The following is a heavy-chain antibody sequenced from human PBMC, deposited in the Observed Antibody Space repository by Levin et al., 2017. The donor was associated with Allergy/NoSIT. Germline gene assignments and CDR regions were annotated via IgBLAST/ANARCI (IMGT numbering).Heavy chain of an antibody. Sequence: LRLSCTVSGGSISSGGYYWSWIRQHPGKGLEWIGYIYYSGSTYYNPSLKSRVTISVDTSKNQFSLKLSTVTAADTAVYYCARDREATIDYWGQGTLVTVSS. CDR1: GGSISSGGYY. CDR2: IYYSGST. V-gene: IGHV4-31*03. J-gene: IGHJ4*02. D-gene: IGHD5-12*01. CDR3: ARDREATIDY.